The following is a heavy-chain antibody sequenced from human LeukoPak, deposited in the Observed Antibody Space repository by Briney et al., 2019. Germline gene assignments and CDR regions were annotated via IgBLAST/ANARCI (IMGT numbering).Heavy chain of an antibody. V-gene: IGHV3-9*01. Sequence: GRSLRLSCAASGFTFDDYAMHWVRQAPGRGLEWVSGISWNSGSIGYADSVKGRFTISRDNAKNSLYLQMNSLRAEDTALYYCAKGLYNSGSYYGPFDSWGQGTLVTVSS. CDR3: AKGLYNSGSYYGPFDS. CDR1: GFTFDDYA. CDR2: ISWNSGSI. J-gene: IGHJ4*02. D-gene: IGHD3-10*01.